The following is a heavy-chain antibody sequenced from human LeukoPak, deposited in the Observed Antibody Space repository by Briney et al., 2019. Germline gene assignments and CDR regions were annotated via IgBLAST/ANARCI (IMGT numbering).Heavy chain of an antibody. CDR2: INHSGST. J-gene: IGHJ4*02. Sequence: PSETLSLTCTVSGGSISSGGYYWSWIRQPPGKGLEWIGEINHSGSTNYNPSLKSRVTISVDTSKNQFSLKLSSVTAADTAVYYCARGTSGYYPYYFDYWGQGTLVTVSS. CDR1: GGSISSGGYY. V-gene: IGHV4-39*07. CDR3: ARGTSGYYPYYFDY. D-gene: IGHD3-22*01.